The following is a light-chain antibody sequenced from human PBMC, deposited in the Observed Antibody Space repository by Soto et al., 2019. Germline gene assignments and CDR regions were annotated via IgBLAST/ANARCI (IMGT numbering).Light chain of an antibody. CDR3: QQYGSSPIS. Sequence: EIVLTQSPGTLSLSPGERATLSCRASQSVSSSYLAWYQQKPGQPPRLLIYGASSRATGIPDRFSGSGSGTDFTLTISRLEPEDFAVYYCQQYGSSPISFGQWTRLE. V-gene: IGKV3-20*01. CDR1: QSVSSSY. J-gene: IGKJ5*01. CDR2: GAS.